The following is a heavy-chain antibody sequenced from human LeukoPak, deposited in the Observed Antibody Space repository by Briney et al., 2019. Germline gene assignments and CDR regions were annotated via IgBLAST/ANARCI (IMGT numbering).Heavy chain of an antibody. D-gene: IGHD3-10*01. CDR3: AREGDSGSYTAF. Sequence: GGSLRLSCAASGFTFSSSRMNWVRQAPGKGLEWLSYISTSGNSIYYADSVKGRFTISRDNAKNSLFLQMNSLRDEDTAVYYCAREGDSGSYTAFWGQGTLVTVSS. CDR1: GFTFSSSR. V-gene: IGHV3-48*02. J-gene: IGHJ4*02. CDR2: ISTSGNSI.